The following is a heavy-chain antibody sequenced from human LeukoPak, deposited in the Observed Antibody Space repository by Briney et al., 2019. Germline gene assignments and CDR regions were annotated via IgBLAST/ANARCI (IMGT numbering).Heavy chain of an antibody. Sequence: GGSLRLSCAASGFTFSDYYMSWIRQAPGKGLEWVSAISGSGGSTYYANSVKGRFTISRDNAKNSLYLQMNSLRAEDTAVYYCARAPRYGDFDYWGQGTLVTVSS. V-gene: IGHV3-11*04. CDR3: ARAPRYGDFDY. CDR2: ISGSGGST. CDR1: GFTFSDYY. J-gene: IGHJ4*02. D-gene: IGHD4-17*01.